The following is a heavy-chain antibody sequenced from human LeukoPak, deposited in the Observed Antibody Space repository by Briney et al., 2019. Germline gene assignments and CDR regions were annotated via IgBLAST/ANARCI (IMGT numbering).Heavy chain of an antibody. Sequence: SVKVSCKASGGTFSSYAISWVRQAPGQGLEWMGGIIPIFGTANYAQKFQGRVTITADESTSTAYMELSSLRSDDTAVYYCARRGSYRYYFDYWGQGTLVTVSS. CDR2: IIPIFGTA. CDR1: GGTFSSYA. V-gene: IGHV1-69*13. D-gene: IGHD1-26*01. CDR3: ARRGSYRYYFDY. J-gene: IGHJ4*02.